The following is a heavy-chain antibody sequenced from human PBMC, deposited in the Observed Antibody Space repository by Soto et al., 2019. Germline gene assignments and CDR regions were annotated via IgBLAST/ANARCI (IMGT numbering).Heavy chain of an antibody. V-gene: IGHV4-59*08. CDR2: VYYTGDT. Sequence: QVQLQQSGPRLVKPSETLSLTCTVSSGPDSSHNWGWIRQPPGRGLEWIGYVYYTGDTAYNPSLRSRVSISADTSTNDISLTLSSVTAADTAVYYCVRQGIDYLHGLVDVWGQGTTVSVSS. J-gene: IGHJ6*02. CDR3: VRQGIDYLHGLVDV. D-gene: IGHD4-17*01. CDR1: SGPDSSHN.